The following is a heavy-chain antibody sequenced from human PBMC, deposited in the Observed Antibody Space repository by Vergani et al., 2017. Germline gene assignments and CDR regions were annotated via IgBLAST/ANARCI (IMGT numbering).Heavy chain of an antibody. V-gene: IGHV4-59*01. CDR2: IYYSGST. CDR3: ARNPYCGGDCYSDAFDI. CDR1: GGSISSYY. Sequence: QVQLQESGPGLVKPSETLSLTCTVSGGSISSYYWSWIRQPPGKGLEWIGYIYYSGSTNYNPSLKSRVTRSVDTSKNQFSLTLSSVTAADTAVYYCARNPYCGGDCYSDAFDIWGQGTMVTVSS. J-gene: IGHJ3*02. D-gene: IGHD2-21*02.